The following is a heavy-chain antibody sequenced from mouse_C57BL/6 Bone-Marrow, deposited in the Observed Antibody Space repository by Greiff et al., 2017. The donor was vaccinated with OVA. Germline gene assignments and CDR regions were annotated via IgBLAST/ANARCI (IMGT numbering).Heavy chain of an antibody. J-gene: IGHJ4*01. CDR2: IYPGNSDT. D-gene: IGHD1-1*01. CDR1: GYTFTSYW. Sequence: VQLQQSGPVLARPGASVKMSCKTSGYTFTSYWMHWVKQRPGQGLEWIGAIYPGNSDTSYNQKFKGKAKLTAVTSASTAYMELSSLTNEDSAVYYCTMRHTIVEDYAMDYWGQGTSVTVSS. CDR3: TMRHTIVEDYAMDY. V-gene: IGHV1-5*01.